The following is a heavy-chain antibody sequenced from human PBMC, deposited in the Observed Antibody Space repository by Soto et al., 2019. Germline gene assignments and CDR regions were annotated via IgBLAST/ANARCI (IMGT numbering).Heavy chain of an antibody. Sequence: FSSYAMHWVRQAPGKGLEWVAVISYDGSNKYYADSVKGRFTISRDNSKNTLYLQMNSLRAEDTAVYYCARVYYYGSGSYTDGTDYYYGMDVWGQGTTVTVSS. D-gene: IGHD3-10*01. V-gene: IGHV3-30-3*01. J-gene: IGHJ6*02. CDR2: ISYDGSNK. CDR1: FSSYA. CDR3: ARVYYYGSGSYTDGTDYYYGMDV.